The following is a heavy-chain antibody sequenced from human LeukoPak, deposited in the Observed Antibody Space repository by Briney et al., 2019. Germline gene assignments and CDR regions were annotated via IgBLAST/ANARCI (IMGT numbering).Heavy chain of an antibody. V-gene: IGHV3-48*02. CDR2: ISSSSSTI. J-gene: IGHJ4*02. D-gene: IGHD6-13*01. Sequence: GGSLRLSCAASGFSFSSYSMNWVRLAPGKGLEWVSSISSSSSTIYYADSVKGRFTISRDNAKNSLYLQMNSLRDEDTVVYYCARDYSRGEGYWGQGTLVTVSS. CDR3: ARDYSRGEGY. CDR1: GFSFSSYS.